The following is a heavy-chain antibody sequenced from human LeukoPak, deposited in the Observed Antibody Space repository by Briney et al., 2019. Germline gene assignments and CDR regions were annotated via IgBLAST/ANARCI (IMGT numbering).Heavy chain of an antibody. J-gene: IGHJ3*02. CDR2: INPNSGGT. CDR1: GYTFTGYY. Sequence: ASVKVSCKASGYTFTGYYMHWVRQAPGQGLEWMGWINPNSGGTNYAQKFQGRVTMTRDTSISTAYMELSRLRSDDTAVYYCARGIYGGNPPGAFDIWGQGTMVTVSS. V-gene: IGHV1-2*02. CDR3: ARGIYGGNPPGAFDI. D-gene: IGHD4-23*01.